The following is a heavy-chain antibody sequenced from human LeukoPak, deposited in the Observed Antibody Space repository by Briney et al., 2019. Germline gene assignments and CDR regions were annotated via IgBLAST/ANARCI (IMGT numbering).Heavy chain of an antibody. J-gene: IGHJ3*02. V-gene: IGHV3-30*18. CDR2: ISYDGSNK. CDR3: AKLGYCTGGSCAARGHDDWDN. CDR1: GFTSSGHG. Sequence: PGRSLRLSSAASGFTSSGHGMHSVRQAPGKGLEWVAVISYDGSNKYYADSVKGRFTISRDNSKNTLYLQMDSLRAEDTAVYYCAKLGYCTGGSCAARGHDDWDNWGQGTMVTVSS. D-gene: IGHD2-15*01.